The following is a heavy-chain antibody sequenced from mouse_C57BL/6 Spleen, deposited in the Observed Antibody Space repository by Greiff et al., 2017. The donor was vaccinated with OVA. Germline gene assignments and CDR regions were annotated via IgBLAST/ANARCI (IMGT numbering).Heavy chain of an antibody. D-gene: IGHD1-1*01. CDR2: IDPSDSYT. J-gene: IGHJ4*01. CDR3: ARGYGSSYDAMDY. V-gene: IGHV1-50*01. Sequence: VQLQESGAELVKPGASVKLSCKASGYTFTSYWMQWVKQRPGQGLEWIGEIDPSDSYTNYNQKFKGKATLTVDTSSSTAYMQLSSLTSEDSAVYYGARGYGSSYDAMDYWGQGTSVTVSS. CDR1: GYTFTSYW.